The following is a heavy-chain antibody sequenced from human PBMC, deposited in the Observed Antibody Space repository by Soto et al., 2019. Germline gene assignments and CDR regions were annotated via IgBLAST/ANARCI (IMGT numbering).Heavy chain of an antibody. CDR1: GGTFSSYA. CDR2: ISPIFGTA. J-gene: IGHJ2*01. V-gene: IGHV1-69*01. D-gene: IGHD4-17*01. Sequence: QVQLVQSGAEVKKPGSSVKVSCKASGGTFSSYAISWVRQAPGQGLEWMGGISPIFGTANYAQKFQGRVTITADESTSTAYMELSSLRSEDTAVYYCARVVGTWSVTTVNWYFDLWGRGTLVTVSS. CDR3: ARVVGTWSVTTVNWYFDL.